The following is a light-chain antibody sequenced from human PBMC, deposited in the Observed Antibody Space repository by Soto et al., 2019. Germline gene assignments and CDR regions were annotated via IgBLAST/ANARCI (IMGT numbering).Light chain of an antibody. CDR3: SSFTDSFTLV. CDR2: EVS. Sequence: QSVLTQPASVSGSPGQSITISCSGTSSDVGDYKYVSWYQRHPGKVPKLMIYEVSHRPSGVPDRFSGSKSGNTAFLTISGLQADDEADYYCSSFTDSFTLVFGGGTQLTVL. CDR1: SSDVGDYKY. V-gene: IGLV2-14*01. J-gene: IGLJ3*02.